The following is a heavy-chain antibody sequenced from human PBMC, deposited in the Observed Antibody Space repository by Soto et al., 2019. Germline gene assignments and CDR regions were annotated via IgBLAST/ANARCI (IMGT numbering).Heavy chain of an antibody. CDR3: AIFFEKGGNENECFQH. Sequence: SETLSLTCTVSGGFISSDYWSWIRQPPGRGLDWIGYITNRGSTNYNPSLESRVTISVDTSKNQLSLRLSSVTAADTAVYYCAIFFEKGGNENECFQHWGRGTLVTVSS. CDR2: ITNRGST. D-gene: IGHD5-12*01. CDR1: GGFISSDY. V-gene: IGHV4-59*01. J-gene: IGHJ1*01.